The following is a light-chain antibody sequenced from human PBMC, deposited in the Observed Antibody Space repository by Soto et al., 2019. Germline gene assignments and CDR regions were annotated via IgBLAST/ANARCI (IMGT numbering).Light chain of an antibody. Sequence: EIVMTQSPSTLSVSPGETASLSCRASQSAGNFLAWYQQKPGQAPRLLIYDASNRATGIPARFSGSGSGTDFTLTISSLEPEDFAVYYCQQRSNWPELTFGGGTKVDVK. CDR3: QQRSNWPELT. J-gene: IGKJ4*01. CDR2: DAS. CDR1: QSAGNF. V-gene: IGKV3-11*01.